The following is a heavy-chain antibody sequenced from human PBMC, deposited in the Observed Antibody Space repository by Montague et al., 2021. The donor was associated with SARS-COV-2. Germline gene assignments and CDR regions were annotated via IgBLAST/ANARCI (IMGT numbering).Heavy chain of an antibody. CDR2: INRDGST. CDR3: ARGRQHINMVVVVVTGGEYYFDF. V-gene: IGHV4-39*07. CDR1: GDSISSPRYY. J-gene: IGHJ4*02. D-gene: IGHD3-22*01. Sequence: SETLSLTCTVSGDSISSPRYYWGWIRQPPGKGLEWIGEINRDGSTNYNPSLQSRVLISVDTSKIQLSLRLSSVTSADTAVYYCARGRQHINMVVVVVTGGEYYFDFWGQGTLVAVSS.